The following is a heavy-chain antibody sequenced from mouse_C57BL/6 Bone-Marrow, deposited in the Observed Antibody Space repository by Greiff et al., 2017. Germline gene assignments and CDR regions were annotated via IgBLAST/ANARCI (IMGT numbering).Heavy chain of an antibody. V-gene: IGHV3-6*01. D-gene: IGHD1-1*02. Sequence: EVHLVESGPGLVKPSQSLSLTCSVTGYSITSGYYWNWIRQFPGNKLEWMGYISYDGSNNYNPSLKNRISITRDTSKNQFFLKLNSVTTEDTATYYCARRVGPYAMDYWGQGTSVTVSS. CDR2: ISYDGSN. J-gene: IGHJ4*01. CDR1: GYSITSGYY. CDR3: ARRVGPYAMDY.